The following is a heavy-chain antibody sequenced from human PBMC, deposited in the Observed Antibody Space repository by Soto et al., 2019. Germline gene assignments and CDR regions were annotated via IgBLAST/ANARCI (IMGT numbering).Heavy chain of an antibody. V-gene: IGHV3-33*08. CDR2: IRSGRSKK. CDR1: GFTFSSYS. J-gene: IGHJ1*01. CDR3: AREGPPIRAHNPPEYFQH. Sequence: GGSLRLSCAASGFTFSSYSMNWVRQAPGKGLEWVAAIRSGRSKKYYADSVKGRFTISRDNSKDTLYLQMNSLRAEYTAVYYCAREGPPIRAHNPPEYFQHWGQGTPVTVSS.